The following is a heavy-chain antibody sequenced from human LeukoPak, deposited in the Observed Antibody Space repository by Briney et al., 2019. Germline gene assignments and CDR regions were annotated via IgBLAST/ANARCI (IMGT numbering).Heavy chain of an antibody. V-gene: IGHV4-4*07. CDR2: MYISGST. J-gene: IGHJ4*02. Sequence: PSETLSLTCTVSGVSITNYYWAWIQQPAGKGLEWIGRMYISGSTNYNPSLKSRVTISIDKTKNQFSLKLRSVTAADTAVYYCARDYLVGAPLDSWGQGTLVTVSS. CDR3: ARDYLVGAPLDS. CDR1: GVSITNYY. D-gene: IGHD1-26*01.